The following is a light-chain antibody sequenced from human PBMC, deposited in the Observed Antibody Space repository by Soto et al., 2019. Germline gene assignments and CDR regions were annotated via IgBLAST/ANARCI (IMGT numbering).Light chain of an antibody. CDR2: TAS. Sequence: DIQLTQSPSFLSASVGDRVTITCRASQGISSLLAWYQQKPGKAPKLLIHTASTLQSGVPSRFSGSGSGTEFTLTISSLQPEDFATYYCQHRHSYPITFGQGKRLEIK. V-gene: IGKV1-9*01. CDR3: QHRHSYPIT. CDR1: QGISSL. J-gene: IGKJ5*01.